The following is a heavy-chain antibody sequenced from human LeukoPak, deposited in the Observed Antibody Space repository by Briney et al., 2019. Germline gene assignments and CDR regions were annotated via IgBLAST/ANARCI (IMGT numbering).Heavy chain of an antibody. J-gene: IGHJ6*02. Sequence: ASVKVSCKASGYTFTSYGISWVRRAPGQGLEWMGWISAYNGNTNYAQKLQGRVTMTTDTSTSTAYMELRSLRSDDTAVYYCARDLNTYYYDSSGGYGMDVWGQGTTVTVSS. CDR1: GYTFTSYG. CDR3: ARDLNTYYYDSSGGYGMDV. V-gene: IGHV1-18*01. D-gene: IGHD3-22*01. CDR2: ISAYNGNT.